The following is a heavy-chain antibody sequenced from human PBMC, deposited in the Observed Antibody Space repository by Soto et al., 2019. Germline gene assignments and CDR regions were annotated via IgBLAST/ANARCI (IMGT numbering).Heavy chain of an antibody. J-gene: IGHJ4*02. CDR1: GGTFSSYR. D-gene: IGHD6-13*01. CDR3: VRDSGAKLSSS. CDR2: IVPIYRTA. Sequence: SLKVSCKASGGTFSSYRINWVRQAPGQGLEWVGGIVPIYRTADYAQKFQGRVTITADESARTSYMGLRSLKSQDTAVYYCVRDSGAKLSSSWGQGTLVTVSS. V-gene: IGHV1-69*13.